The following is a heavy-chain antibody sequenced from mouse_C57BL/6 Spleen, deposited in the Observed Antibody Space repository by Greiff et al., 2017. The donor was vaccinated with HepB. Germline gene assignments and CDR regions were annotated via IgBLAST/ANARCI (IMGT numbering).Heavy chain of an antibody. CDR2: INPYNGDT. Sequence: EVKLQQSGPELVKPGDSVKISCKASGYSFTGYFMNWVMQSHGKSLEWIGRINPYNGDTFYNQKFKGKATLTVDKSSSTAHMELRSLTSEDSAVYYCAREWSTPYYFDYWGQGTTLTVSS. D-gene: IGHD5-1*01. J-gene: IGHJ2*01. CDR3: AREWSTPYYFDY. V-gene: IGHV1-20*01. CDR1: GYSFTGYF.